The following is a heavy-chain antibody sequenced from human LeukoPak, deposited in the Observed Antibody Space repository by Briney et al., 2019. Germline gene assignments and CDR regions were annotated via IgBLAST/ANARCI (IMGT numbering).Heavy chain of an antibody. CDR3: ASSAYESSGYGGYYMDV. J-gene: IGHJ6*03. CDR1: GEFFSGYF. D-gene: IGHD3-22*01. CDR2: INHSGTT. V-gene: IGHV4-34*01. Sequence: SETLSLTCGVSGEFFSGYFWSWIRQSPGKGLEWIGDINHSGTTKYNPSLKSRVTLSIDTSKNQFSLKLSSVTAADTAVYYCASSAYESSGYGGYYMDVWGKGTTVTVSS.